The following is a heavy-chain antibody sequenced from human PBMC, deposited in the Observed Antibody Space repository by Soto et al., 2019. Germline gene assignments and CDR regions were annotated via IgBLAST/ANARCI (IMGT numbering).Heavy chain of an antibody. V-gene: IGHV1-69*08. CDR2: IIPILGET. Sequence: QVQLVQSGAEVKKPGSSVRVSCMASGTIFSSYTISWVRQAPGQGLEWMGRIIPILGETNSAQKFQDRVTLTADKSTNTAYMELNSLRLEDTAVYYCARGLGGRMDDWGQGTTVTVSS. D-gene: IGHD3-16*01. CDR1: GTIFSSYT. CDR3: ARGLGGRMDD. J-gene: IGHJ6*02.